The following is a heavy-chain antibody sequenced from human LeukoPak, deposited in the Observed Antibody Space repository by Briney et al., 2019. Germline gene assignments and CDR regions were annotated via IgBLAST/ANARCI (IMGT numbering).Heavy chain of an antibody. Sequence: ASVKVSCKASGYTFTGYYMHWVRQAPGQGLEWMGWINPNSGGTNYAQKFQGRVTMTRDTSISTAYMELSRLRSDDTAVYYCARESRSGYYYWYAFDIWGQGTMVNVSS. CDR3: ARESRSGYYYWYAFDI. CDR2: INPNSGGT. D-gene: IGHD3-22*01. J-gene: IGHJ3*02. CDR1: GYTFTGYY. V-gene: IGHV1-2*02.